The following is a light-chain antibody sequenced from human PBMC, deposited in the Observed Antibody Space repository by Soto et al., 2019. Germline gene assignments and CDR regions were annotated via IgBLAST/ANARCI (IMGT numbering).Light chain of an antibody. V-gene: IGKV1-5*01. CDR2: DAS. Sequence: DIQMTQSPSTLSASVGDRVTITCRASQSISSWLAWYQQKPGKGPKLLIYDASSLESGVPSRFSGSGSGTEFTLTISSLQPDDFATYYCQQYNSYSLTFGQWTRLEIK. CDR3: QQYNSYSLT. CDR1: QSISSW. J-gene: IGKJ5*01.